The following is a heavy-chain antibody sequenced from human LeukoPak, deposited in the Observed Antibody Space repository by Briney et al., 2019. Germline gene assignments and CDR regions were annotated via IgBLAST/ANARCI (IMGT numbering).Heavy chain of an antibody. Sequence: GGSLRLSCAASGFTYNNYAMSWVRQAPGMGVEGLSYGSGSGGARYYAASVQGRLTISRDNSKNTVYLQMGSLRAENTAVYYCAKNRGGTYKYYMDVWGNGPTVTVSS. CDR3: AKNRGGTYKYYMDV. CDR2: GSGSGGAR. J-gene: IGHJ6*03. CDR1: GFTYNNYA. D-gene: IGHD1-1*01. V-gene: IGHV3-23*01.